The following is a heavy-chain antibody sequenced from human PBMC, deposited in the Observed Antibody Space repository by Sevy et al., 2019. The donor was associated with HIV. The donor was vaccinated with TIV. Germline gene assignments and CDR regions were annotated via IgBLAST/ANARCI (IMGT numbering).Heavy chain of an antibody. D-gene: IGHD6-19*01. CDR2: IYYSGST. CDR3: ARQQWLAEDY. Sequence: SETLSLTCTVSGGSISSSSHYWGWIRQPPGKGLEWIGSIYYSGSTYYNPSLKSRVTISVDTSKNQFSLKLSSVTAADTAVYYCARQQWLAEDYWGQGTLVTVSS. J-gene: IGHJ4*02. CDR1: GGSISSSSHY. V-gene: IGHV4-39*01.